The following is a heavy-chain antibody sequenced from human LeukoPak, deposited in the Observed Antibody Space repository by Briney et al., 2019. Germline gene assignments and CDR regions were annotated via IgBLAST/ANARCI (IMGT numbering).Heavy chain of an antibody. D-gene: IGHD4-17*01. Sequence: SETLSLTCAVSGGSFNGYYWSWIRQPPGKGLEWIGEINHSGKTNYNPSLKSRVTISVDTSKNQFSLKINSVSAADSDLYYCARSDADGWDYWGQGALVTVSS. CDR3: ARSDADGWDY. J-gene: IGHJ4*02. V-gene: IGHV4-34*01. CDR1: GGSFNGYY. CDR2: INHSGKT.